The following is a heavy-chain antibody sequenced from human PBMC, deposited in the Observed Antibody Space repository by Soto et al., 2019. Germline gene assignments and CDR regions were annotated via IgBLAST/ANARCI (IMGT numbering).Heavy chain of an antibody. CDR2: IYNSGST. Sequence: QVQLQESGPGLVKPSQTLSLTCTVSGGSISSDGYYWSWIRQHPGKGLEWIGYIYNSGSTYYNPSLKSRVTISVDTSKKQFSLRLSSVTAADTAVYYCARRGGYCTSTSCITWFDPWGQGTLVTVSS. CDR3: ARRGGYCTSTSCITWFDP. J-gene: IGHJ5*02. D-gene: IGHD2-2*01. V-gene: IGHV4-31*03. CDR1: GGSISSDGYY.